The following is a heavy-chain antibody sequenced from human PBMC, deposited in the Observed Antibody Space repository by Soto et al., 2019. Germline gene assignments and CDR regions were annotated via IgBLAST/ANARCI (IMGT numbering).Heavy chain of an antibody. CDR2: ISAYNGNT. CDR3: ARVRGGYYDSSGYSSDY. V-gene: IGHV1-18*01. D-gene: IGHD3-22*01. J-gene: IGHJ4*02. CDR1: GYTFTSYG. Sequence: ASVKVSCKASGYTFTSYGISWVRQAPGQGLEWMGWISAYNGNTNYAQKHQGRVTMTTDTSTSTAYMELRSLRSDDTAVYYCARVRGGYYDSSGYSSDYWGQGTLVTVSS.